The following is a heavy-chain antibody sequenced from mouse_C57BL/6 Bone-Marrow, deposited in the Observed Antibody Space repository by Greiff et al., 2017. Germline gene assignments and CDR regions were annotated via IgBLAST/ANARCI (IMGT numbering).Heavy chain of an antibody. CDR1: GFNIKDDY. CDR2: IDPENGDT. V-gene: IGHV14-4*01. D-gene: IGHD4-1*01. J-gene: IGHJ3*01. Sequence: VQLQQSGAELVRPGASVKLSCTASGFNIKDDYMHWVKQRPEQGLEWIGWIDPENGDTEYASKLQGKATITADTSSNTAYLQLSSLTSEDTAVYYCTRDWAAWFAYWGQGTLVTVSA. CDR3: TRDWAAWFAY.